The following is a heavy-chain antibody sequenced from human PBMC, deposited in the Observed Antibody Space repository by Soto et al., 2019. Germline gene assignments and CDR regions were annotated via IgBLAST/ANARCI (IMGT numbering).Heavy chain of an antibody. CDR1: KFTFSVYS. J-gene: IGHJ2*01. D-gene: IGHD2-2*03. CDR2: IGASGNR. CDR3: ARVDISYFFFLTSQSNL. Sequence: GSLRLSCAASKFTFSVYSMSWVRQAPGKGLEWVSSIGASGNRYYADSVRGRFTISRDNPESSLFLQMNSLRVDDTAVYYCARVDISYFFFLTSQSNL. V-gene: IGHV3-21*06.